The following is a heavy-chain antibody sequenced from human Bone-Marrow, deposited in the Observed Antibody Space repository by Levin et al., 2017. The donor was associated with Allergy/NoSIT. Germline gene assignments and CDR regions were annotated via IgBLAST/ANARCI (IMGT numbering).Heavy chain of an antibody. J-gene: IGHJ6*02. CDR1: GFTFSSYG. CDR2: ISYDGSNK. V-gene: IGHV3-30*18. CDR3: AKDGPVWFGELLNYYYGMDV. Sequence: SCAASGFTFSSYGMHWVRQAPGKGLEWVAVISYDGSNKYYADSVKGRFTISRDNSKNTLYLQMNSLRAEDTAVYYCAKDGPVWFGELLNYYYGMDVWGQGTTVTVSS. D-gene: IGHD3-10*01.